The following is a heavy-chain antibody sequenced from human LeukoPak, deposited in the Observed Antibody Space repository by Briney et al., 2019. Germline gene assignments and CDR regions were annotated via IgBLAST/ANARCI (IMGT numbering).Heavy chain of an antibody. CDR3: ARWAPGSIAAAGRECTGFDY. D-gene: IGHD6-13*01. CDR1: GYXXTSXX. Sequence: GESLKISCKGSGYXXTSXXXXXXXXXXXXXXXXXXXXXXXXSDTRYSPSFQGQVTISADKSISTAYLQWSSLKASDTAMYYCARWAPGSIAAAGRECTGFDYWGQGTLVTVSS. V-gene: IGHV5-51*01. CDR2: XXXXXSDT. J-gene: IGHJ4*02.